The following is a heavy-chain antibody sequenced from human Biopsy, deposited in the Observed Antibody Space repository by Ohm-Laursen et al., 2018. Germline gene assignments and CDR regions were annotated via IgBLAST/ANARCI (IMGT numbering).Heavy chain of an antibody. Sequence: SQTLSLTCTVSGDSISSSNDYWAWIRQPPGKGLEWLGSMHNSGSTYYNSSLKSRVTISIDASKNQFSLKLTSVTAADTAVYYCAKHGSGWTGDDAFHIWGQGTMVTVSS. V-gene: IGHV4-39*01. J-gene: IGHJ3*02. CDR3: AKHGSGWTGDDAFHI. D-gene: IGHD6-19*01. CDR1: GDSISSSNDY. CDR2: MHNSGST.